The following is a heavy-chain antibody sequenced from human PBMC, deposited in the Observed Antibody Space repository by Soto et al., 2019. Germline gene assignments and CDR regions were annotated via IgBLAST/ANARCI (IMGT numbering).Heavy chain of an antibody. D-gene: IGHD4-4*01. V-gene: IGHV3-23*01. J-gene: IGHJ4*02. CDR1: GFIFNAYA. CDR3: ARVASDYINSADH. CDR2: IGGSGGNT. Sequence: EVQLLESGGGFVQPGGSLRLSCAASGFIFNAYAMTWVRQAPGKGLEWVSAIGGSGGNTYYAASVKGRFTISRDNSKDTVDLEMNRLRVDDTAVYFCARVASDYINSADHWGQGILVTVSS.